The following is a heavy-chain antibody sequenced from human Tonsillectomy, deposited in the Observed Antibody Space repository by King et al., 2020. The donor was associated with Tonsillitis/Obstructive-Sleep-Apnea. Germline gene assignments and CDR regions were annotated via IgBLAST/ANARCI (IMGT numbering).Heavy chain of an antibody. D-gene: IGHD4-17*01. CDR1: GFTFSDYY. J-gene: IGHJ4*02. CDR2: IISSSSYT. Sequence: VQLVESGGGLVKPGGSLRLSCAASGFTFSDYYMSWIRQAPGKGLEWVSYIISSSSYTNYADSVKGRFTISRDNAKNSLYLQMNSLRAEDTAVYYCTLTVTGNYFDYWGQGTLVTVSS. V-gene: IGHV3-11*05. CDR3: TLTVTGNYFDY.